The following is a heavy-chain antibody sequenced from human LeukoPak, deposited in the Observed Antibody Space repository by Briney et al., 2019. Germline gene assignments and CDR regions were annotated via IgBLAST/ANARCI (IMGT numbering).Heavy chain of an antibody. V-gene: IGHV4-4*07. Sequence: SETLSLTCTVSGYSISSGYYWGWIRQPAGKGLEWIGRIYTSGSTNYNPSLKSRVTMSVDTSKNQFSLKLSSVTAADTAVYYCARRKRPRDAFDIWGQGTMVTVSS. CDR3: ARRKRPRDAFDI. CDR2: IYTSGST. J-gene: IGHJ3*02. CDR1: GYSISSGYY.